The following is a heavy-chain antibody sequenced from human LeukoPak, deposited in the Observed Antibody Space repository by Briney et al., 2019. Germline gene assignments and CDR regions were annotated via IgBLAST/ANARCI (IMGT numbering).Heavy chain of an antibody. CDR3: ARLSRSHEPYNWFDP. D-gene: IGHD1-26*01. Sequence: PGESLKISCKGSGYSFTSYWIGCVRQMPGKGQEWMGIIYPGVSDTRYSPSFQGQVTISADKSISTAYLQWSSLKASDTAMYYCARLSRSHEPYNWFDPWGQGTLVTVSS. CDR2: IYPGVSDT. J-gene: IGHJ5*02. CDR1: GYSFTSYW. V-gene: IGHV5-51*01.